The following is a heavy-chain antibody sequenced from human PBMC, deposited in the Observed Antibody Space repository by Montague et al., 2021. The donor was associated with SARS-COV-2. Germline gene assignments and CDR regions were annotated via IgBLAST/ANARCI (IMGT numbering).Heavy chain of an antibody. V-gene: IGHV3-23*01. CDR2: ITGSGGGT. Sequence: SLRLSCAASGFTFSSYAMSWFRQAPGKGLEWVSAITGSGGGTYYAGSVKGRFTISKDNSKNMLYPQMNSLRAEDTAVYYCAKDQVYSGSYFADWGQGTLVTVS. CDR1: GFTFSSYA. D-gene: IGHD1-26*01. CDR3: AKDQVYSGSYFAD. J-gene: IGHJ4*02.